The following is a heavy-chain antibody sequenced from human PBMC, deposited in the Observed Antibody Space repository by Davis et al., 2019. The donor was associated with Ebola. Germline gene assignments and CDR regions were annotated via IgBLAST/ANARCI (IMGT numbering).Heavy chain of an antibody. D-gene: IGHD2-2*01. J-gene: IGHJ4*02. CDR2: ISGASEMT. CDR1: GFSFGSYA. Sequence: GESLKISCVGSGFSFGSYAMSWVRQAPGKGLEWVSAISGASEMTYYADSVKGRFTISRDNYRNTLYLPMVSLRAEDTALYYSARESPYTSPRLYYFQNWGQGTLLSVSS. CDR3: ARESPYTSPRLYYFQN. V-gene: IGHV3-23*01.